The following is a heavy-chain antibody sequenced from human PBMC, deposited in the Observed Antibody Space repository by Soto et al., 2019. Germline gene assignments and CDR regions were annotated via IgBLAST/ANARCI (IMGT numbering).Heavy chain of an antibody. V-gene: IGHV4-59*01. CDR3: ARALQRSSSSWYDY. CDR1: GGSISSYY. CDR2: IYYSGST. J-gene: IGHJ4*02. Sequence: PSETLSLTCTVSGGSISSYYWSWIRQPPGKGLEWIGYIYYSGSTNYSPSLKSRVTISVDTSKNQFSLKLSSVTAADTAVCYCARALQRSSSSWYDYWGQGTLVTVSS. D-gene: IGHD6-13*01.